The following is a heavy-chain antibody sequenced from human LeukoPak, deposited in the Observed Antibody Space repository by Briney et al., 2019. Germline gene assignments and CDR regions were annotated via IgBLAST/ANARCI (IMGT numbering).Heavy chain of an antibody. D-gene: IGHD4-17*01. J-gene: IGHJ4*02. CDR2: IYYSGST. V-gene: IGHV4-59*12. Sequence: SETLSLTCTVSGGSISSYYWSWIRQPPGKGLEWIGYIYYSGSTNYNPSLKSRVTISVDTSKNQFSLKLSSVTAADTAVYYCARVVGTATVTRGFDYWGQGTLVTVSS. CDR1: GGSISSYY. CDR3: ARVVGTATVTRGFDY.